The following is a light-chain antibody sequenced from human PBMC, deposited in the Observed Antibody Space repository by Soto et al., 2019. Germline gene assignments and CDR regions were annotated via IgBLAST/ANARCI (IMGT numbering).Light chain of an antibody. J-gene: IGLJ3*02. V-gene: IGLV1-44*01. Sequence: HSVLTQPPSASGTPGQSITISCSGGSSNIGSNTVNWYQQIPGTAPKLLIYTNFRRPSGVPDRFSGSKSVTSASLAISGLQSEDEAHYYCATWDDTLNGWVFGGGTKVTVL. CDR3: ATWDDTLNGWV. CDR2: TNF. CDR1: SSNIGSNT.